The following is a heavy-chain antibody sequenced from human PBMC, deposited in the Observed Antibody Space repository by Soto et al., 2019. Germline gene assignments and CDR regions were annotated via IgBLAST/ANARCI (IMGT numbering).Heavy chain of an antibody. V-gene: IGHV1-69*13. CDR2: IIPIFGTA. CDR1: GGTFSSYA. CDR3: ARSKWELLRGYYFDY. Sequence: SVKVSCKASGGTFSSYAISWVRQAPGQGLEWMGGIIPIFGTANYAQKFQGRVTITADESTSTAYMELSSLRSEDTAVYYCARSKWELLRGYYFDYWGQGALVTVSS. J-gene: IGHJ4*02. D-gene: IGHD1-26*01.